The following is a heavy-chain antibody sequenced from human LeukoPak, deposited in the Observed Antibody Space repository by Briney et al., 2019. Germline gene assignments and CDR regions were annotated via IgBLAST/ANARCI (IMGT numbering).Heavy chain of an antibody. D-gene: IGHD2-2*01. CDR3: AREGRYCSSTSCYGPYYYYYYYMDV. J-gene: IGHJ6*03. V-gene: IGHV7-4-1*02. CDR1: GYTFTSYA. CDR2: INTNTGNP. Sequence: ASVKVSCKASGYTFTSYAMNWVRQAPGQGLEWMGWINTNTGNPTYAQGFTGRFVFSLDTSVSTAYLQISSLKAEDTAVYYCAREGRYCSSTSCYGPYYYYYYYMDVWGKGTTVTVSS.